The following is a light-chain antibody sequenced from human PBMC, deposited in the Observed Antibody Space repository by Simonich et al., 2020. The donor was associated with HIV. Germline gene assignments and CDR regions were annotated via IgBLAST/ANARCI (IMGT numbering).Light chain of an antibody. V-gene: IGLV6-57*01. CDR1: SGSIASNY. Sequence: NFMLTQPHSVSESPGKTVTISCTRSSGSIASNYVQWYQQPPGSSPINVIYENYKRPSGVPDRFSASIDSSSNSASLIISGLKTEDEADYYCQSFGSSRVFGGGTRLTVL. J-gene: IGLJ3*02. CDR2: ENY. CDR3: QSFGSSRV.